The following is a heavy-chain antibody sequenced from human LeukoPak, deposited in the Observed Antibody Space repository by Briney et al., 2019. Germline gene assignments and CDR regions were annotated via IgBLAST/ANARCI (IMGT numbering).Heavy chain of an antibody. CDR1: GFTFSSYA. CDR3: AKYGPQDSGSSHFDY. Sequence: GGSLRLSCAASGFTFSSYAMSWVRQAPGEGLEWVSAIRDSGSSTHYADSVKGRSTTSRDNSKNTLFLQMNSLRAEDTAIYYCAKYGPQDSGSSHFDYWGQGALVTVSS. V-gene: IGHV3-23*01. D-gene: IGHD1-26*01. J-gene: IGHJ4*02. CDR2: IRDSGSST.